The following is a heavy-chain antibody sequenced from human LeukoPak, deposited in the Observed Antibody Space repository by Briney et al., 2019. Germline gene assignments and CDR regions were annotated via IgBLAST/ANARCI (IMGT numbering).Heavy chain of an antibody. CDR3: ARGRNYYGSGSYSGNWFDP. CDR2: INHSGST. CDR1: GGSFSGYY. D-gene: IGHD3-10*01. Sequence: PSETLSPTCAVYGGSFSGYYWSWIRQPPGKGLEWIGEINHSGSTNYNPSLKSRVTISVDTSKNQFSLKLSSVTAADTAVYYCARGRNYYGSGSYSGNWFDPWGQGTLVTVSS. V-gene: IGHV4-34*01. J-gene: IGHJ5*02.